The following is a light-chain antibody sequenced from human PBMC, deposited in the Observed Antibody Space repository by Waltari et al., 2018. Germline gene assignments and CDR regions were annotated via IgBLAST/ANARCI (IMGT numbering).Light chain of an antibody. Sequence: QSGLTQSSSVSGTPGQRVTIPCSGSSSNIGSNTVNWYQQLPVTAPKLLIYSNNPRPSGVPDRFAGSKSGTSASLAISGLQSEDEADDYCEAWDDRLNGRVFGGGTKLTVL. J-gene: IGLJ3*02. CDR1: SSNIGSNT. CDR3: EAWDDRLNGRV. V-gene: IGLV1-44*01. CDR2: SNN.